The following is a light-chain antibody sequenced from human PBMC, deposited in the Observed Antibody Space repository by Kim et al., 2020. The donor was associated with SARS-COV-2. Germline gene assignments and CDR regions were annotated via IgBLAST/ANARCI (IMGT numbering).Light chain of an antibody. J-gene: IGLJ2*01. Sequence: SYELTQPPSLSVSPGQTASITCSGDKLGDKFVSWYQQKPGQSPVQVIYQDKKRPSGIPEQFSGSNSGNTATLTISGPQAMVEADYYCQACDSHTAAVFGG. CDR1: KLGDKF. CDR2: QDK. V-gene: IGLV3-1*01. CDR3: QACDSHTAAV.